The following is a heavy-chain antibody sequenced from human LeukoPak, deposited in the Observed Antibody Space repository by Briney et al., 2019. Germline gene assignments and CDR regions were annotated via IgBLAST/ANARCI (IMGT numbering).Heavy chain of an antibody. J-gene: IGHJ6*03. D-gene: IGHD3-16*02. CDR1: GVTISSYC. V-gene: IGHV4-59*10. CDR3: GSGPRYYDYVWGSYRDDYYYYMDV. Sequence: SETLSLTCTVYGVTISSYCWSWIRQAPGKGLEWIGRIYTSGSTNYNPSLERRVIISVDTSRNHFLLLLSSMTAADTAVYYCGSGPRYYDYVWGSYRDDYYYYMDVWGKGTTVTIPS. CDR2: IYTSGST.